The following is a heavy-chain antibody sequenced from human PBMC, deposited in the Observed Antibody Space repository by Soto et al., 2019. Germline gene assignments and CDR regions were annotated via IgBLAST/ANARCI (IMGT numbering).Heavy chain of an antibody. Sequence: SETLSLTCTVSGGSISSGGYYWSWIRQHPGKGLEWIGYIYYSGSTYYNPSLKSRVTISVDTSKNQFSLKLSSVTAADTAVYYCAREIGGAAAGFNYWGQGILVTVSS. V-gene: IGHV4-31*03. CDR2: IYYSGST. CDR3: AREIGGAAAGFNY. D-gene: IGHD6-13*01. CDR1: GGSISSGGYY. J-gene: IGHJ4*01.